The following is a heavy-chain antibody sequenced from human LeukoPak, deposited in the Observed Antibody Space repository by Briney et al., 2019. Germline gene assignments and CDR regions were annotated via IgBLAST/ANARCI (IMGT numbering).Heavy chain of an antibody. CDR2: TYYRSKWYN. CDR1: GDSVSSNSAA. J-gene: IGHJ4*02. V-gene: IGHV6-1*01. D-gene: IGHD3-10*01. CDR3: ARVHGELGYFDY. Sequence: SQTLSLTCAISGDSVSSNSAAWNWIRQSPSRGLEWLGRTYYRSKWYNDYAVSVNSRITINPDTSKNQFSLQLNSVTPEDTAVYYCARVHGELGYFDYWGQGTLVTVFS.